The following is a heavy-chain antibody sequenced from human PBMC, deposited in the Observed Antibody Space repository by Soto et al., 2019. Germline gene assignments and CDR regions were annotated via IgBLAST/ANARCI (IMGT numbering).Heavy chain of an antibody. CDR1: GGSISSYY. CDR2: IYYSGST. D-gene: IGHD2-2*01. CDR3: ARDLRCISTSCYVFGDYYYGMDV. J-gene: IGHJ6*02. V-gene: IGHV4-59*01. Sequence: SETLSLTCTVSGGSISSYYWSWIRQPPGKGLEWIGYIYYSGSTNYNPSLKSRVTISVDTSKNQFSLKLSSVTAADTAVYYCARDLRCISTSCYVFGDYYYGMDVWGQGTTVTVSS.